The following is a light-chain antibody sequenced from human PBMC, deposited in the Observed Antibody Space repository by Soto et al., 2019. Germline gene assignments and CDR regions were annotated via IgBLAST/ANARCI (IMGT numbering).Light chain of an antibody. CDR1: RSNIGNNP. J-gene: IGLJ1*01. Sequence: QSVLTQPPSSSVTPGQRVTISCSGSRSNIGNNPVNWYQQLPGAAPKLLIHSNNQRPSGVPDRFSGSKSGTSASLAISGLQSEVEADYYCAAWDDSLNGYVLGTGTKVTVL. CDR2: SNN. V-gene: IGLV1-44*01. CDR3: AAWDDSLNGYV.